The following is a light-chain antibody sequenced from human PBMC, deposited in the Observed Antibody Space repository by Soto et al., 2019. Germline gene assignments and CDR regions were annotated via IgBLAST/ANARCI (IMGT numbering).Light chain of an antibody. J-gene: IGKJ1*01. V-gene: IGKV1-5*03. CDR2: KAS. CDR3: QHYNSYSEA. Sequence: DIQRTQSPSTLSVSVRDRVTIPCRASQTISSWLAWYQQKPGKAPKLLIYKASTLESGVPSRFSGSGSGTEVTLTISSLQPEDFATYYCQHYNSYSEAFGQGTKVDIK. CDR1: QTISSW.